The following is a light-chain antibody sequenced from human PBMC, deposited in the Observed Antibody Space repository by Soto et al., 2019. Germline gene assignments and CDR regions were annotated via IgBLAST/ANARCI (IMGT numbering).Light chain of an antibody. CDR3: LHDYNYPQT. CDR2: NAS. V-gene: IGKV1-6*01. Sequence: IQMTQSPSSSSASVGDRVTITCRASQGSRSDLGWYQQKPGEVPRLLIYNASTLQSGVPSRFSGSASGAVFTLTISSLQPEDSATYYCLHDYNYPQTFGQGTKVEIK. J-gene: IGKJ1*01. CDR1: QGSRSD.